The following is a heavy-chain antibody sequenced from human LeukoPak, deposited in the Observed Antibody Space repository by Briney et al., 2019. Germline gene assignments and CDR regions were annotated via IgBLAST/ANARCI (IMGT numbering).Heavy chain of an antibody. CDR2: IYPGDSDT. D-gene: IGHD3-10*01. V-gene: IGHV5-51*01. J-gene: IGHJ6*04. CDR1: GYSFTSYW. Sequence: GESLQVSSKGSGYSFTSYWIAWVRQMPGKGLEWMGIIYPGDSDTKYSPSFQGQVTISADKSISTAYLQWSSLKASDTAMYYCARQDASGYYYYGVDVWGKGTTVTVSS. CDR3: ARQDASGYYYYGVDV.